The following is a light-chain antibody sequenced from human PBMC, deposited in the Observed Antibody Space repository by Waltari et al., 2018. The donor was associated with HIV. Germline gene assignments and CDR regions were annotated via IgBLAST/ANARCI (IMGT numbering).Light chain of an antibody. J-gene: IGLJ3*02. CDR3: NSYAGSNNWV. CDR2: EVN. Sequence: QSALTQPPSASGSPGQSVTIPCTGPSSDVGGSKYVSWYQQHPGKAPNLMIYEVNKRPSGVPDRFSGSKSANTASLTVSGLQADDEADYYCNSYAGSNNWVFGGGNKLTVL. CDR1: SSDVGGSKY. V-gene: IGLV2-8*01.